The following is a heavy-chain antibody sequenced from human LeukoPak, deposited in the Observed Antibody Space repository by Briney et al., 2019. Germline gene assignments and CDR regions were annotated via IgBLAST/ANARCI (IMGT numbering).Heavy chain of an antibody. CDR2: ISGSGGTT. CDR3: ASYLYWWSDLGF. V-gene: IGHV3-23*01. D-gene: IGHD2-8*02. J-gene: IGHJ4*02. Sequence: PGGSLRLSCAASGFMFSNYAMSWVRQAPGKGLQWVSSISGSGGTTYYTDSVKGRFTISRDDSKNTLYLQMNSLRVEDTAVYFCASYLYWWSDLGFWGQGTLVTVSS. CDR1: GFMFSNYA.